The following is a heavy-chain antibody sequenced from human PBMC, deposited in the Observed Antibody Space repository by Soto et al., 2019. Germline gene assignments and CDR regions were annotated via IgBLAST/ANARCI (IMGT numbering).Heavy chain of an antibody. J-gene: IGHJ4*02. CDR2: ISGSGGST. Sequence: EVQLLESGGGLVQPGGSLRLSCAASGFTFSSYAMSWVRQAPGKGLEWVSAISGSGGSTYYADSVKGRFTISRDNSKNAVYLQMNSLRAEDTGVYYCAKENGYSSSWFEFDYWGQGTLVTVSS. CDR3: AKENGYSSSWFEFDY. V-gene: IGHV3-23*01. D-gene: IGHD6-13*01. CDR1: GFTFSSYA.